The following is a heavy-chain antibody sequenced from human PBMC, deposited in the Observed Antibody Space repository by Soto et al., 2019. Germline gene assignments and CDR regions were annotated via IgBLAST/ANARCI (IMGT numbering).Heavy chain of an antibody. J-gene: IGHJ4*02. CDR2: IIPIFGTA. D-gene: IGHD5-12*01. CDR1: GGTFSSYA. CDR3: ARGWSGYSGYATFDY. V-gene: IGHV1-69*13. Sequence: GASVKVSCKASGGTFSSYAISWVRQAPGQGLEWMGGIIPIFGTANYAQKFQGRVTITADESTSTAYMELSGLRSEDTAVYYCARGWSGYSGYATFDYWGQGTLVTVSS.